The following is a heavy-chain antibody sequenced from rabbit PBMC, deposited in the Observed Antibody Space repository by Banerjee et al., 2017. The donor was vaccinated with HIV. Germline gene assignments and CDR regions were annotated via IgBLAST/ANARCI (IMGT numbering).Heavy chain of an antibody. CDR3: ARWDAGSGYLNL. CDR2: INAGSANST. Sequence: QSLEESGGGLVKPGASLTLTCTASGFDFSGSYWICWVRQAPGKGLEWIACINAGSANSTYYASWAKGRFTISKTSSTTVTLQMTSLTAADTATYFCARWDAGSGYLNLWGQGTLVTVS. V-gene: IGHV1S40*01. J-gene: IGHJ4*01. CDR1: GFDFSGSYW. D-gene: IGHD8-1*01.